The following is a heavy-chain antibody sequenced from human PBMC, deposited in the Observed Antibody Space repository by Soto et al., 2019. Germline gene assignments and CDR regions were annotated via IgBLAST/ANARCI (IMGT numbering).Heavy chain of an antibody. V-gene: IGHV4-39*01. CDR3: ARRLPRGRIAAAGDYDY. D-gene: IGHD6-13*01. Sequence: PSETLSLTCTVSGGSISSSSYYWGWIRQPPGKGLEWIGSIYYSGSTYYNPSLKSRVTISVDTSKNQFSLKLSSVTAADTAVYYCARRLPRGRIAAAGDYDYWGQGTLVTVSS. CDR2: IYYSGST. CDR1: GGSISSSSYY. J-gene: IGHJ4*02.